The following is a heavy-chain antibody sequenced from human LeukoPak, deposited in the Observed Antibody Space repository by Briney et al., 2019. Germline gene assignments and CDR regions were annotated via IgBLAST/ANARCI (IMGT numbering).Heavy chain of an antibody. Sequence: GGSLRLSCAASGFSFSSYAMSWVRQAPGKGLEWVSAISGSGTYTYYADSVKGRFTIPRDNSKNTLYLQMNSLRAEDTAVYYCARYDYGRSGFDYWGQGTLVTVSS. D-gene: IGHD5-12*01. J-gene: IGHJ4*02. V-gene: IGHV3-23*01. CDR2: ISGSGTYT. CDR1: GFSFSSYA. CDR3: ARYDYGRSGFDY.